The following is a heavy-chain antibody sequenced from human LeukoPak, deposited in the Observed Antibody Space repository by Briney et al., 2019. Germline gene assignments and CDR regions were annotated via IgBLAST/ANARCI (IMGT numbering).Heavy chain of an antibody. CDR2: IHTSGST. D-gene: IGHD2-15*01. Sequence: SETLSLTRTVSGGSSDTYYWTWIRQPPGKGLEWIGNIHTSGSTHYNPSLKSRVTMSVDTSKNQFSLRLSSVTAADTAVYYCVRPGQSSWWVYFSYWGQGAVVTVSS. J-gene: IGHJ4*02. CDR3: VRPGQSSWWVYFSY. CDR1: GGSSDTYY. V-gene: IGHV4-4*09.